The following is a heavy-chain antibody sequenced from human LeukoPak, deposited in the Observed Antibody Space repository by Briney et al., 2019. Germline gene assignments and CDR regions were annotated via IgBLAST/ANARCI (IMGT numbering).Heavy chain of an antibody. CDR3: ARGYYDFWSGYPSNQFDY. D-gene: IGHD3-3*01. V-gene: IGHV3-21*01. CDR2: ISSTSKYI. CDR1: GFAFSDDS. J-gene: IGHJ4*02. Sequence: GGSLRLSCVASGFAFSDDSMNWVRQPPGKGLEWVSSISSTSKYIYYADSVKGRFTISRDNAKNSLCLQMNSLRAEDTAVYYCARGYYDFWSGYPSNQFDYWGQGTLVTVSS.